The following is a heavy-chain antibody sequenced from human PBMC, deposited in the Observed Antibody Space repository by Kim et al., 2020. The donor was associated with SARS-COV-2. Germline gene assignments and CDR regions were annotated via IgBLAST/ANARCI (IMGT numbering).Heavy chain of an antibody. CDR3: ARGDYVWGSYRYTHFDY. V-gene: IGHV4-31*01. CDR2: IYYSGST. D-gene: IGHD3-16*02. CDR1: GGSISSGGYY. J-gene: IGHJ4*02. Sequence: SETLSLTCTVSGGSISSGGYYWSWIRQHPGKGLEWIGYIYYSGSTYYNPSLKSLVTISVDTSKNQFSLKLSSVTAADTAVYYCARGDYVWGSYRYTHFDYWGQGTLVTVSS.